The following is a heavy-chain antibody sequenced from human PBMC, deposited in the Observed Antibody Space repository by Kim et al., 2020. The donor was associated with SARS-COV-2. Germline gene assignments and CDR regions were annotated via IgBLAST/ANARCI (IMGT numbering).Heavy chain of an antibody. Sequence: GGSLRLSCAASGFTFSSYAMRWVRQAPGKGLEWVSAISGSGGSTYYADSVKGRFTISRDNSKNTLYLQMNSLRAEDTAVYYCAKDLWLRLAGFDYWGQGTLVTVSS. CDR2: ISGSGGST. J-gene: IGHJ4*02. CDR1: GFTFSSYA. V-gene: IGHV3-23*01. D-gene: IGHD5-12*01. CDR3: AKDLWLRLAGFDY.